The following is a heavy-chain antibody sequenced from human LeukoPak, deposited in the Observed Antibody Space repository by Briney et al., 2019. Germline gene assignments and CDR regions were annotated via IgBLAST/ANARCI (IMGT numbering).Heavy chain of an antibody. J-gene: IGHJ4*02. Sequence: PGGFLRLSWAAPGFTASSNYMSWGRPAPGEGVEWVFLIDGSGGSTNYANSVKGRFTISRDNSKNTLYLHMNSLRAEDTAVYYCAKDAGVAGRIRAFDYWGQGTLVTVSS. CDR3: AKDAGVAGRIRAFDY. V-gene: IGHV3-23*01. CDR2: IDGSGGST. CDR1: GFTASSNY. D-gene: IGHD6-19*01.